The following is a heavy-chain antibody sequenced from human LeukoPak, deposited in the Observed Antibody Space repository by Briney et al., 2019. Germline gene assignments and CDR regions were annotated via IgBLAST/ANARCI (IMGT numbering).Heavy chain of an antibody. CDR2: IHHSGST. Sequence: SETLSLTCTVSGGSISSYYWSWIRQPPGKGLEWIGYIHHSGSTIYNSSLKSRVTISVDTSKNQFSLNLSSVTAADTAVYYCARGGAARHTKRFDYWGQGTLVTVSS. CDR1: GGSISSYY. J-gene: IGHJ4*02. V-gene: IGHV4-59*12. D-gene: IGHD6-6*01. CDR3: ARGGAARHTKRFDY.